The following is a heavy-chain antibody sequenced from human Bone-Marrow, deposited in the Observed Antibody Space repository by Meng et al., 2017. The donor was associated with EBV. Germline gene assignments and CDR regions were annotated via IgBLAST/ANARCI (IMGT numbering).Heavy chain of an antibody. J-gene: IGHJ4*02. V-gene: IGHV3-21*01. CDR2: ITPISGDM. CDR1: GLTFSVDS. D-gene: IGHD3-10*01. Sequence: VESGGGRAKPGGSLRPSCAASGLTFSVDSMNWVRQAPEKGLQWVSSITPISGDMYHAHSVKGRFTISRDNAKNSLYLQMNSLKSEDTAVYYCVRNGFNGEDLDYWGQGTLVTVSS. CDR3: VRNGFNGEDLDY.